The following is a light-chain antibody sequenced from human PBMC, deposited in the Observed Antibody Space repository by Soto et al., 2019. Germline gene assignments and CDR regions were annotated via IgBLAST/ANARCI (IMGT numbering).Light chain of an antibody. CDR3: SSYTTTSAPFV. CDR2: EVS. CDR1: TSDVGADNY. J-gene: IGLJ1*01. V-gene: IGLV2-14*01. Sequence: PGQSITISCTGITSDVGADNYVSWYQQHPDKAPKLMIYEVSNRPSGVSNRFSGSKSGNTASLTISGLQADDEADYYCSSYTTTSAPFVFGTGTKVTVL.